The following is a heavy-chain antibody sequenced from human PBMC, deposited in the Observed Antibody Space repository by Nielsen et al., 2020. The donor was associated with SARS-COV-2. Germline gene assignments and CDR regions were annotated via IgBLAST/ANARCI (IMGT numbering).Heavy chain of an antibody. J-gene: IGHJ6*03. V-gene: IGHV4-34*01. CDR1: GGSFSGYF. D-gene: IGHD5-18*01. CDR3: ARTLVGYSYGNGYYYYYYYMDV. CDR2: INHRGRT. Sequence: SETLSLTCAVYGGSFSGYFWNWIRQPPGKGLEWIGEINHRGRTNYNPSLKSRVTISVDTSKNQFSLRLTSVTAADTAVYYCARTLVGYSYGNGYYYYYYYMDVWGKGTTVTVSS.